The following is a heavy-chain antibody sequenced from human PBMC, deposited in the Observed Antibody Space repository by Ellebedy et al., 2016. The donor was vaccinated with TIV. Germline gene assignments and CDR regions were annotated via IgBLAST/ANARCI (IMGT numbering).Heavy chain of an antibody. J-gene: IGHJ4*02. V-gene: IGHV4-61*01. CDR2: IYYSGTSGNT. D-gene: IGHD3-16*01. CDR1: GGSVNSGTYY. CDR3: ARVGRGMVRQIDY. Sequence: SETLSLXXTVSGGSVNSGTYYWSWIRQPPGKGLEWIGYIYYSGTSGNTNYNPSLKSRITISVDTSKNQFSLRLSSVTAADTAVYYCARVGRGMVRQIDYWGQGTLVTVSS.